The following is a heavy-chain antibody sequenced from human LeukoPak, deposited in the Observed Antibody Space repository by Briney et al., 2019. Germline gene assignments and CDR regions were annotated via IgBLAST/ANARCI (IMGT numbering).Heavy chain of an antibody. V-gene: IGHV3-64*01. CDR2: IGSSGGST. CDR1: GFTFSSYA. J-gene: IGHJ4*02. Sequence: PGGSLRLSCAASGFTFSSYAMHWVRQAPGKGLEYVSAIGSSGGSTYYANSVKGRFTISRDNSKNTLYLQMGSLRAEDMAVYYCARHGHYDFWSGYSLDYWGQGTLVTVSS. D-gene: IGHD3-3*01. CDR3: ARHGHYDFWSGYSLDY.